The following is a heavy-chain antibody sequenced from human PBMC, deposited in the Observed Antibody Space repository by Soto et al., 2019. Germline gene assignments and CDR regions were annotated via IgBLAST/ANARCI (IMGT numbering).Heavy chain of an antibody. V-gene: IGHV4-34*01. CDR2: INHSGST. CDR3: ARLKYPP. D-gene: IGHD2-2*01. CDR1: GGSFSGYY. Sequence: SETLSLTCAVYGGSFSGYYWSWIRQPPGKGLEWIGEINHSGSTNYNPSLKSRVTISVDTSKNQFSLKLSSVIAADTAVYYCARLKYPPWGQGTLVTVSS. J-gene: IGHJ5*02.